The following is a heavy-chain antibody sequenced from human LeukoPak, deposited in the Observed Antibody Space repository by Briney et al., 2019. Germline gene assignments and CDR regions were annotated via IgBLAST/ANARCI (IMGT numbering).Heavy chain of an antibody. CDR3: ARADRYCSDTNCYYYFDY. J-gene: IGHJ4*02. Sequence: ASVKVSCKAFGGTFSSYAISWVRQAPGQGLEWMGGIIPIFGTPNYAQKFQGRVTITTDDSTGTSYMELSSLRSEDTAVYYCARADRYCSDTNCYYYFDYWGQGTLVTVSS. D-gene: IGHD2-2*01. V-gene: IGHV1-69*05. CDR1: GGTFSSYA. CDR2: IIPIFGTP.